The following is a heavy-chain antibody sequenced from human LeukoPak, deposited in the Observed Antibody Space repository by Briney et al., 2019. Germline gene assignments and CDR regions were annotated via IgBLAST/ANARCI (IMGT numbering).Heavy chain of an antibody. J-gene: IGHJ6*02. D-gene: IGHD6-13*01. CDR1: GFTFSSYA. V-gene: IGHV3-30*09. CDR3: ARGAAAGDYYHYYGMDV. Sequence: GALRLSCAASGFTFSSYAMHWVRQAPGKGLEWVAVISYDGSNKYYAASVRGRFAISRDNSQNTLHLQMNSLRLEDTAVYYCARGAAAGDYYHYYGMDVWGQGTTVTVSS. CDR2: ISYDGSNK.